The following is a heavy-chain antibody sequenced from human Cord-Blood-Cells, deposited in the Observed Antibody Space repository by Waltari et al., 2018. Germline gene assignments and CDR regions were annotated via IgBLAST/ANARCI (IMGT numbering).Heavy chain of an antibody. CDR3: ARAQLGSYWYFDL. CDR1: GGSFSGYY. J-gene: IGHJ2*01. D-gene: IGHD6-13*01. V-gene: IGHV4-34*01. CDR2: INHSGST. Sequence: QVQLQQWGAGLLKPSATLSPTCAVYGGSFSGYYWSWIRQPPGKGLEWIGEINHSGSTNYNPSLKSRVTISVDTSKNQFSLKLSSVTAADTAVYYCARAQLGSYWYFDLWGRGTLVTVSS.